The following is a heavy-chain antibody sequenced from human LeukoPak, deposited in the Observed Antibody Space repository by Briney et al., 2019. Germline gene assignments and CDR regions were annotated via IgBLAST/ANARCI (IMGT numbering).Heavy chain of an antibody. Sequence: SGGSLRLSCAASGFTFSSYWIHWVRQAPGKGLVWVSRINSDGSSTTYADSVKGRFTISRDNAKNTLYLQMNSLRAEDTAVYYCARGRGGGSLDYWGQGTPVTVSS. V-gene: IGHV3-74*01. CDR2: INSDGSST. D-gene: IGHD2-15*01. CDR3: ARGRGGGSLDY. J-gene: IGHJ4*02. CDR1: GFTFSSYW.